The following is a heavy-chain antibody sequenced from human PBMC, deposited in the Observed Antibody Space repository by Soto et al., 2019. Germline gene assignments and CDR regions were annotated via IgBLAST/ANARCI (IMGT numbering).Heavy chain of an antibody. CDR3: ARDDCSGGSCYPGYYGMDV. Sequence: QVQLVQSGAEVKKPGSSVKVSCKASGGTFSSYAISWVRQAPGQGLEWMGGVIPIFGTANYAQKFQGRVTITADESTSTAYMELSSLRSDDTAVYYCARDDCSGGSCYPGYYGMDVWGQGTTVTVSS. CDR1: GGTFSSYA. V-gene: IGHV1-69*01. J-gene: IGHJ6*02. D-gene: IGHD2-15*01. CDR2: VIPIFGTA.